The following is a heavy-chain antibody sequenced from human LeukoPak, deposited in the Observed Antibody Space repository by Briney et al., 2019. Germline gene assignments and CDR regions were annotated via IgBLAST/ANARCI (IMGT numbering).Heavy chain of an antibody. J-gene: IGHJ3*02. V-gene: IGHV5-51*07. D-gene: IGHD2-15*01. CDR3: ARRQGSCSGGSCYFYGNPTDAFDI. Sequence: GESLKISCKGSGYSFTSYWIGWVHQMPGKGLEWMGIIYPGYFDTIYSPSFQGQVTISAEKSISTAYLQWSSLKASDTAMYYCARRQGSCSGGSCYFYGNPTDAFDIWGQGTMVTVSS. CDR2: IYPGYFDT. CDR1: GYSFTSYW.